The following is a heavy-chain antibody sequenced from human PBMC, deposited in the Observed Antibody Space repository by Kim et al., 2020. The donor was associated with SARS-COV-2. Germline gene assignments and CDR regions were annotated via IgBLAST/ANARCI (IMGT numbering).Heavy chain of an antibody. V-gene: IGHV1-46*01. CDR2: T. Sequence: TSSAQKFQGRVTMTRDTSTSTVYMELSSLRSEDTAVYYCARDGSGWYGLSWGQGTLVTVSS. J-gene: IGHJ4*02. D-gene: IGHD6-19*01. CDR3: ARDGSGWYGLS.